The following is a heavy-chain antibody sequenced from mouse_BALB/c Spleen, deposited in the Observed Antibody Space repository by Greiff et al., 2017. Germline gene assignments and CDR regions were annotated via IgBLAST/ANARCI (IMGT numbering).Heavy chain of an antibody. Sequence: VQLQQSGPELVKPGSSVKMSCKASGYTFTSYVMHWVKQKPGQGLEWIGYINPYNDGTKYNEKFKGKATLTSDKSSSTAYMELSSLTSEDSAVYYCARGELRPSYFDVWGAGTTVTVSS. V-gene: IGHV1-14*01. D-gene: IGHD2-4*01. CDR2: INPYNDGT. J-gene: IGHJ1*01. CDR1: GYTFTSYV. CDR3: ARGELRPSYFDV.